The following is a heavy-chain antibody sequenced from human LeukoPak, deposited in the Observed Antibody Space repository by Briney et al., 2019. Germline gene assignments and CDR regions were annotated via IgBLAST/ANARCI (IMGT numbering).Heavy chain of an antibody. Sequence: GSLRLSCAASGFTFSGSAMHWVRQASGKGLEWVGRIRSKANNYATAYAASVKGRFTISRDDSKNTAYLLMNSLKTEDTAVYYCTRLGEVGATTYWGQGTLVTVSS. J-gene: IGHJ4*02. CDR2: IRSKANNYAT. D-gene: IGHD1-26*01. CDR3: TRLGEVGATTY. V-gene: IGHV3-73*01. CDR1: GFTFSGSA.